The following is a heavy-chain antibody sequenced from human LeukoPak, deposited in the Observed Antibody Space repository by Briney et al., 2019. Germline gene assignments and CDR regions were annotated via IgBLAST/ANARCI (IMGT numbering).Heavy chain of an antibody. D-gene: IGHD3-10*01. Sequence: ASVKVSCKASGGTFSSYAISWVRQAPGQGLEWMGWISAYNGNTNYAQKLQGRVTMTTDTSTSTAYMELRSLRSDDTAVYYCASVKYGSGSYATHFDYWGQGTLVTVSS. CDR2: ISAYNGNT. CDR3: ASVKYGSGSYATHFDY. CDR1: GGTFSSYA. J-gene: IGHJ4*02. V-gene: IGHV1-18*01.